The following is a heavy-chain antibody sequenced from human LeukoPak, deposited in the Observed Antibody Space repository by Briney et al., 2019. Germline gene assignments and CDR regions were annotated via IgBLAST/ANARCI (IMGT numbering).Heavy chain of an antibody. J-gene: IGHJ4*02. D-gene: IGHD6-13*01. V-gene: IGHV1-2*02. CDR2: INPDRGGA. CDR1: GYTFTAYY. Sequence: GASVRVSCKASGYTFTAYYMHWVRQAPGQGLELMAWINPDRGGANYAQKFQGRVTMTRDTSISTAYLQWTSLKASDTAMYYCARADRQYSSSWYTFDNWGQGTLVTVSS. CDR3: ARADRQYSSSWYTFDN.